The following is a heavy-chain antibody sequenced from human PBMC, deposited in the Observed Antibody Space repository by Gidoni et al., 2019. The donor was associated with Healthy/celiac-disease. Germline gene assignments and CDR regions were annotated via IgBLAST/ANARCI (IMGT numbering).Heavy chain of an antibody. V-gene: IGHV3-30-3*01. CDR1: GVTCGSYA. J-gene: IGHJ4*02. D-gene: IGHD6-13*01. CDR2: ISYDGSNN. CDR3: ARDKGPGQHLVPFYFDY. Sequence: QVQLVEAGGGVAQPGRSQRPSWAAAGVTCGSYAMHGVRQAPGKWLECVSVISYDGSNNYYADSVKGRFTISRDNSKNTLYLQMNSLRAEDTAVYYCARDKGPGQHLVPFYFDYWGQGTLVTVSS.